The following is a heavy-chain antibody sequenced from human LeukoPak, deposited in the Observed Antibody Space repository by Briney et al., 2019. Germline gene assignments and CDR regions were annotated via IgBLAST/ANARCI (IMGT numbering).Heavy chain of an antibody. D-gene: IGHD1-14*01. CDR3: ARHRRITIDY. J-gene: IGHJ4*02. Sequence: SETLSLTCAVYGGSFSGYYWSWIRQPPGKGLEWIGEINHSGSTNYNPSLKSRVTISVDTSKNQFSLKLSSVTAADTAVYYCARHRRITIDYRGQGTLVTVSS. V-gene: IGHV4-34*01. CDR2: INHSGST. CDR1: GGSFSGYY.